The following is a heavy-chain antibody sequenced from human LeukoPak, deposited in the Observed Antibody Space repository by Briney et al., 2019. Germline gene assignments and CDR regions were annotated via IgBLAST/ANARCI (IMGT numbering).Heavy chain of an antibody. V-gene: IGHV3-33*03. J-gene: IGHJ4*02. Sequence: GGSLRLSCATSGFTFTAYGLHWVRQAPGMGLEWVAVVWVDGNNKFYADSVKGRFTISRDNSRSTLYLHMNSLRDDDTTVYYCAKAARLGPSHFDYWGRGTLVTVSS. CDR1: GFTFTAYG. D-gene: IGHD6-25*01. CDR3: AKAARLGPSHFDY. CDR2: VWVDGNNK.